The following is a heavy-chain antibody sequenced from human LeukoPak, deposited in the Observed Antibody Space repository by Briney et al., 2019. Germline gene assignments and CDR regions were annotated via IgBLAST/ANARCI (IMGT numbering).Heavy chain of an antibody. J-gene: IGHJ4*02. CDR2: ISYDGSNK. Sequence: PGRSLRLSCAASGFTFSSYGMHWVRQAPGKGLEWEAVISYDGSNKYYADSVKGRFTISRDNSKNTLYLQMNSLRAEDTAVYYCAKGYYDSSGYYGAYFDYWGQGTLVTVSS. V-gene: IGHV3-30*18. CDR1: GFTFSSYG. CDR3: AKGYYDSSGYYGAYFDY. D-gene: IGHD3-22*01.